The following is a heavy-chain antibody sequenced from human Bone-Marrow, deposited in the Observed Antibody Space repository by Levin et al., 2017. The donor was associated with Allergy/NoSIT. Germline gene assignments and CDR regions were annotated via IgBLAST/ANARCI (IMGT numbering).Heavy chain of an antibody. J-gene: IGHJ6*02. CDR3: AIIYCSGGSCYSSRYYYTMDV. CDR2: ISAYNGNT. CDR1: GYTFTSYG. V-gene: IGHV1-18*01. Sequence: PGASVKVSCKASGYTFTSYGISWVRQAPGQGLEWMGWISAYNGNTNYAQKLQGRVTMTTDTSTSTAYMELRSLRSDDTAVYYCAIIYCSGGSCYSSRYYYTMDVWGQGTTVTVSS. D-gene: IGHD2-15*01.